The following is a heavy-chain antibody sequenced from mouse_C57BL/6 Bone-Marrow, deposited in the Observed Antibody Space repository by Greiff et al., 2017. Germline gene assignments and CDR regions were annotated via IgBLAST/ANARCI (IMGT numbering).Heavy chain of an antibody. V-gene: IGHV1-74*01. D-gene: IGHD1-1*01. CDR2: IHPSDSDT. CDR1: GYTFTSYW. J-gene: IGHJ2*01. Sequence: QVQLKQPGAELVKPGASVKVSCKASGYTFTSYWMHWVKQRPGQGLEWIGRIHPSDSDTNYNQKFKGKATLTVDKSSSTAYMQLSSLTSEDSAVYYCAIKTTVVGYFDYWGQGTTLTVSS. CDR3: AIKTTVVGYFDY.